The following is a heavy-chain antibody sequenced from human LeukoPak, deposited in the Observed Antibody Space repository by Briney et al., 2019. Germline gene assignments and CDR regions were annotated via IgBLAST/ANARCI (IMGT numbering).Heavy chain of an antibody. CDR1: SGSIRTSY. Sequence: SETLSLTCTVSSGSIRTSYCSWIRQPPGKGLEWIGYIYYSGSTNYNPSLKSRVTISVDTSRNQFSLKLSSVTAADTAVYYCARAPNPDFFDDWGQGTLVTYSS. V-gene: IGHV4-59*01. D-gene: IGHD2-8*01. CDR3: ARAPNPDFFDD. J-gene: IGHJ4*02. CDR2: IYYSGST.